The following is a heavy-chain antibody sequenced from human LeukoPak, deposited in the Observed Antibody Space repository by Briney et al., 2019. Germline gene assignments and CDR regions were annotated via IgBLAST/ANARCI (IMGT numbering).Heavy chain of an antibody. V-gene: IGHV3-66*01. J-gene: IGHJ4*02. CDR3: ARGGGGYGDYYFDY. CDR2: IYSGGST. Sequence: GGSLRLSCAASGFTFISYWMSWVRQAPGKGLEWVSVIYSGGSTYYADSVKGRFTISRDNSKNTLYLQMNSLRAEDTAVYYCARGGGGYGDYYFDYWGQGTLVTVSS. D-gene: IGHD4-17*01. CDR1: GFTFISYW.